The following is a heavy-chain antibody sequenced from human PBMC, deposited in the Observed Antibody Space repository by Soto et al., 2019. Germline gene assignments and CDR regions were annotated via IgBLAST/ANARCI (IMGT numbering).Heavy chain of an antibody. J-gene: IGHJ6*02. D-gene: IGHD6-6*01. CDR2: INSGSFSI. CDR3: ARNESSNIYGMDV. Sequence: GGSLRLSCAASGFTFSSYSMNWFRQAPGKGLEWVSSINSGSFSINYADSVKGRFSISRDNAQNSLHLQMNNLRAEDTAVYYCARNESSNIYGMDVWGQGTTVTVSS. V-gene: IGHV3-21*01. CDR1: GFTFSSYS.